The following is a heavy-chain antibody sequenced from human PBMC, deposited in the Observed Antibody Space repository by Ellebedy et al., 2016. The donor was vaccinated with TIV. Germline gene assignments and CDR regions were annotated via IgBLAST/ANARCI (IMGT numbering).Heavy chain of an antibody. CDR2: IIPIFGTA. CDR1: GGTFSSYA. V-gene: IGHV1-69*13. D-gene: IGHD1-26*01. J-gene: IGHJ4*02. CDR3: ARSLSGSYGFDY. Sequence: AASVKVSCKASGGTFSSYAISWVRQAPGQGLEWMGGIIPIFGTANYAQKFQGRVTITADESTSTAYMELSSLRSEDTAVYYCARSLSGSYGFDYWGQGTLVTVSS.